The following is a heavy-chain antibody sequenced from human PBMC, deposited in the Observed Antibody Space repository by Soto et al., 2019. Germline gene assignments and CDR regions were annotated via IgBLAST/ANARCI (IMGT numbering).Heavy chain of an antibody. CDR1: GYTFTIYD. J-gene: IGHJ5*02. CDR2: ISAYNGNT. V-gene: IGHV1-18*03. D-gene: IGHD2-15*01. Sequence: ASVKVSCKASGYTFTIYDISGVERAGVRWLEWMGWISAYNGNTNYAQKLQGRVTMTTDTSTSTAYMELRSLRSDDMAAYYCARDSPFGYGGSRRSFGPWGQGTLVIVSS. CDR3: ARDSPFGYGGSRRSFGP.